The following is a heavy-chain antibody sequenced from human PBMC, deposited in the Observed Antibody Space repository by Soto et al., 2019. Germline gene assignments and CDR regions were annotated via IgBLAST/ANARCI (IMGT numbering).Heavy chain of an antibody. CDR3: ARVIEAGVVPAAAPKKSNWFDP. D-gene: IGHD2-2*01. J-gene: IGHJ5*02. Sequence: QVQLQQWGAGLLKPSETLSLTCAVYGGSFSGYYWSWIRQPPGKGLEWIGEINHSGSTNYNPSLKRRVTRSVDTSKNQFSLKLTSVTAADTAVYYCARVIEAGVVPAAAPKKSNWFDPWGQGTLVTVSS. CDR2: INHSGST. CDR1: GGSFSGYY. V-gene: IGHV4-34*01.